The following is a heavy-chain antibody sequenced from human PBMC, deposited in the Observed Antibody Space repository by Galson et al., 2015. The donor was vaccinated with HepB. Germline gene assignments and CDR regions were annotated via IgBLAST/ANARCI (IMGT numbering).Heavy chain of an antibody. Sequence: SLRLSCAASGFTFSSYSMNWVRQAPGKGLEWVSSISSSSSYIYYADSVKGRFTISRDNAKNSLYLQMNSLRAEDTAVYYCAREDLYADYNYYYYMDVWGKGTTVTVSS. D-gene: IGHD4/OR15-4a*01. J-gene: IGHJ6*03. CDR1: GFTFSSYS. V-gene: IGHV3-21*01. CDR2: ISSSSSYI. CDR3: AREDLYADYNYYYYMDV.